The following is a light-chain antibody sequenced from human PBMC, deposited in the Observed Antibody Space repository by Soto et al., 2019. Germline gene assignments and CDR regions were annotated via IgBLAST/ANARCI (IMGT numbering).Light chain of an antibody. CDR2: GNS. J-gene: IGLJ3*02. CDR3: QSYDSSLSGWV. Sequence: QSVLTQPPSVSGAPGQRVTISCTGRSSNIWAGYDVHWYQQLPGTAPKLLIYGNSNRPSGVPDRFSGSKSGTSASLAITGLQAEDEADYYCQSYDSSLSGWVFGGGTKVTVL. V-gene: IGLV1-40*01. CDR1: SSNIWAGYD.